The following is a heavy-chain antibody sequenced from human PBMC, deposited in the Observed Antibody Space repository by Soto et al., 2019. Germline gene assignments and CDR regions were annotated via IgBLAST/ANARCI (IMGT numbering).Heavy chain of an antibody. V-gene: IGHV1-46*01. J-gene: IGHJ6*02. CDR3: ATPLEYSSSSTLYYYYYYGMDV. Sequence: GASVKVSCKASGYTFTSYYMHWVRQAPGQGLEWMGIINPSGGSTSYAQKFQGRVTMTRDTSTSTVYMELSSLRSEDTAVYYCATPLEYSSSSTLYYYYYYGMDVWGQGTTVTVSS. CDR1: GYTFTSYY. CDR2: INPSGGST. D-gene: IGHD6-6*01.